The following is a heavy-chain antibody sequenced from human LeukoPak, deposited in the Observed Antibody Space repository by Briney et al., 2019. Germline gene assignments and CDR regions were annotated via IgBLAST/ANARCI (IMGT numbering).Heavy chain of an antibody. V-gene: IGHV3-7*05. Sequence: PGGSLRLSCAASGFTFSNYWMTWVRQAPGKGLEWVANIKQDGSEKYYVDSVKGRFTISRDNAKSSLSLQMNSLRAEDTAVYYCERGLDYWGQGTLVTVSS. J-gene: IGHJ4*02. CDR3: ERGLDY. CDR2: IKQDGSEK. CDR1: GFTFSNYW.